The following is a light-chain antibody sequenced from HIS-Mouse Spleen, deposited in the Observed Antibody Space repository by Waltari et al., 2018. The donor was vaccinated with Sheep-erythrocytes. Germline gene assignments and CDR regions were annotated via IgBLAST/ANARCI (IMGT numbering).Light chain of an antibody. J-gene: IGLJ1*01. CDR1: SSAVGCYNY. Sequence: QSALTQPPSASGSPGQSVTISCTGTSSAVGCYNYVSWYQQPPGKAPKLLIYEVSKRPSGVPDRFSGSKSGNTASLTVSGLQAEDEADYYCSSYAGSNNVFGTGTKVTVL. CDR3: SSYAGSNNV. CDR2: EVS. V-gene: IGLV2-8*01.